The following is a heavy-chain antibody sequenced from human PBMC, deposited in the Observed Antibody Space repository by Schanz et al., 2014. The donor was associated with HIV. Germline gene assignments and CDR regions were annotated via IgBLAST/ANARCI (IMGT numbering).Heavy chain of an antibody. CDR2: ISSSSSYI. Sequence: VQLVESGGGVVQPGRSLRLSCTASGFTFSSSGMHWVRQAPGKGLEWVSSISSSSSYIFYADSVKGRFTISRDNANNSLYLQMNSLRVEDTAVYYCAKNGDYAFYYFDYWGQGTLVTVSS. D-gene: IGHD4-17*01. CDR1: GFTFSSSG. J-gene: IGHJ4*02. V-gene: IGHV3-21*01. CDR3: AKNGDYAFYYFDY.